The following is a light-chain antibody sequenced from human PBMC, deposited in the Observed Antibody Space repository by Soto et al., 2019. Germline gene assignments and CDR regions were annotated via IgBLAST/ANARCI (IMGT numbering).Light chain of an antibody. V-gene: IGKV2-30*01. CDR3: MQGTSWPYT. Sequence: DVVMTQSPLSLSVIPGQPASISCRSSQSPVTSDGNTYLNWFHQRPVQSPRRLIYKISNRDSGVQDRFIGSGSGTEFTLKISRVEAEDVGIYYCMQGTSWPYTFGQGTKLEI. CDR2: KIS. J-gene: IGKJ2*01. CDR1: QSPVTSDGNTY.